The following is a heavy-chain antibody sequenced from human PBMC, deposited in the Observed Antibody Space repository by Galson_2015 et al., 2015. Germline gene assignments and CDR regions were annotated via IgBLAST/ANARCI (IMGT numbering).Heavy chain of an antibody. V-gene: IGHV5-51*01. CDR3: ARQGGNSPTSEYYYGMDV. J-gene: IGHJ6*02. Sequence: QSGAEVKKPGESLKISCKGSGYSFTSYWIGWVRQMPGKGLEWMGIIYPGDSDTRYSPSFQGQVTISADKSISTAYLQWSSLKASDTAMYYCARQGGNSPTSEYYYGMDVWGQGTTVTVSS. CDR1: GYSFTSYW. CDR2: IYPGDSDT. D-gene: IGHD4-23*01.